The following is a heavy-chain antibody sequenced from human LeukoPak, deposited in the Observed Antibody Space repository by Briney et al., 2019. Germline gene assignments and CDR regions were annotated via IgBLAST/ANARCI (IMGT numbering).Heavy chain of an antibody. V-gene: IGHV4-59*01. Sequence: SETLSLTCTVSGDSINSSYWSWLRQPPGKGLEWIGYMFHSGSTNYNPSLKSRVTISVDTSRNQSSLRLTSATAADTAVYYCARGGGLWFGEPNNWFDPWGQGILVTVAS. CDR3: ARGGGLWFGEPNNWFDP. CDR1: GDSINSSY. J-gene: IGHJ5*02. D-gene: IGHD3-10*01. CDR2: MFHSGST.